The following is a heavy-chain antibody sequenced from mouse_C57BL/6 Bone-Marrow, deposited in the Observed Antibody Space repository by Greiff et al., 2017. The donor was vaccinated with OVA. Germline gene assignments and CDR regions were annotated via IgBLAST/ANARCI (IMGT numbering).Heavy chain of an antibody. CDR2: IDPEDGET. D-gene: IGHD2-3*01. CDR1: GFTFKAYY. CDR3: APDGYYGYWYFDV. J-gene: IGHJ1*03. V-gene: IGHV14-2*01. Sequence: VQLQQSGAGLLKPGASVKLSCPASGFTFKAYYMHWVKQRTEQGLEWIGRIDPEDGETKYAPKFQGKATITADTSSNTAYLQLSSLTSEDTAVYYCAPDGYYGYWYFDVWGTGTTVTVSS.